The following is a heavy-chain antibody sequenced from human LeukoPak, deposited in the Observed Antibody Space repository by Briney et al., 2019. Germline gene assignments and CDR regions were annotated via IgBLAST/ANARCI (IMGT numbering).Heavy chain of an antibody. J-gene: IGHJ4*02. V-gene: IGHV1-2*06. D-gene: IGHD5-18*01. Sequence: GASVKVSCKTSGYTFIDYYVHWIRQAPGQGLEWMGRINPSTGGTDFAQKFQGKVSMTRDTSISTAYMEMSRLRSDDTAVYYCARVSGYSYGFIDSWGQGTLVTVS. CDR3: ARVSGYSYGFIDS. CDR2: INPSTGGT. CDR1: GYTFIDYY.